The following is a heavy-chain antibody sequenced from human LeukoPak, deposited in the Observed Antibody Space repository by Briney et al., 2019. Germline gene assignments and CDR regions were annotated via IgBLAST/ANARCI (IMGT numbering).Heavy chain of an antibody. CDR1: GYAFTAYG. CDR2: ISAYNGNT. J-gene: IGHJ5*02. D-gene: IGHD3-10*01. CDR3: ARDGYYSGSGIRSSTQLTRWFDP. V-gene: IGHV1-18*01. Sequence: ASVKVSCKASGYAFTAYGFSWVRQAPGQGLEWMGWISAYNGNTDYAESLQGRVTMTTDTSTTAAYMELWSLTPDDTAVYYCARDGYYSGSGIRSSTQLTRWFDPWGQGTLVTVSS.